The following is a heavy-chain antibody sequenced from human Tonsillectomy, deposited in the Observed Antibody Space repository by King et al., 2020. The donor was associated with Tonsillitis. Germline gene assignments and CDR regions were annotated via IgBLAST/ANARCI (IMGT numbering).Heavy chain of an antibody. CDR3: ARDPSSWELLFDY. D-gene: IGHD1-26*01. CDR1: GFTFRNYA. J-gene: IGHJ4*02. V-gene: IGHV3-30*04. Sequence: QLVQSGGGVVQPGRSLRLSCAASGFTFRNYAMHWVRQAPGKGLEWVAIISYDGTNTFYADSVKGRFTISRDSSKNTLYLQMSSLRPEDTAMYYCARDPSSWELLFDYWGQGTLVTVSS. CDR2: ISYDGTNT.